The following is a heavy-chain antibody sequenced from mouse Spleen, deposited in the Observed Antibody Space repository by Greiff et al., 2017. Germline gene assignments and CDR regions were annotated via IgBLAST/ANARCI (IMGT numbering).Heavy chain of an antibody. CDR3: ARSYSYYSYADY. Sequence: EVQLQQSGPVLVKPGASVKMSCKASGYTFTDYYMNWVKQSHGKSLEWIGVINPYNGGTSYNQKFKGKATLTVDKSSSTAYMELNSLTSEDSAVYYCARSYSYYSYADYWGQGTTLTVSS. D-gene: IGHD2-12*01. CDR2: INPYNGGT. J-gene: IGHJ2*01. V-gene: IGHV1-19*01. CDR1: GYTFTDYY.